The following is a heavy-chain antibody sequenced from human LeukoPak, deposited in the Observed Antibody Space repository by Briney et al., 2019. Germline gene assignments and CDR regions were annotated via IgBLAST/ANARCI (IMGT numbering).Heavy chain of an antibody. V-gene: IGHV4-34*01. J-gene: IGHJ4*02. Sequence: PSETLSLTSAVYGGTFSGYYWSWLRQPPGKGLEWIGEINHSGSTNYHPSLKSRVTISVHTSKNQFSLELSSVAGAVLGVYYCASARKGDCYGWGSYFYYFDYWGQGTLVTGSS. CDR2: INHSGST. CDR1: GGTFSGYY. D-gene: IGHD3-10*01. CDR3: ASARKGDCYGWGSYFYYFDY.